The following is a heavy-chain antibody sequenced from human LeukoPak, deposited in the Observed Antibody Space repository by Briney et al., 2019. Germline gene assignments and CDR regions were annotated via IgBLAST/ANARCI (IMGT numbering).Heavy chain of an antibody. CDR1: GYSFASYW. Sequence: GESLKVSRQGSGYSFASYWIVWVRQMPGKGLEGMGMIFPGGSDTRYSPSFQGQVTNSPDKSISTAYLQWSSLKASDTAMYYCASPRDTSSSVVDYWGQGTLDSVTS. CDR3: ASPRDTSSSVVDY. J-gene: IGHJ4*02. V-gene: IGHV5-51*01. CDR2: IFPGGSDT. D-gene: IGHD6-6*01.